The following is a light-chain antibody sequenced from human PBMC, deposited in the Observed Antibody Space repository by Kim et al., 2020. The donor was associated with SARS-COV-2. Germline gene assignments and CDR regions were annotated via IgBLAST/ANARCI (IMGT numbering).Light chain of an antibody. J-gene: IGLJ3*02. V-gene: IGLV3-19*01. Sequence: ALGQTARLTCQGDKLRSNYASMYQQKAGQAPVLLIFGKNNRPSGIPDRFSGSDSGNTASLTITGAQAEDEADYYCNSRDNSGKHRVFGGGTKLTVL. CDR1: KLRSNY. CDR3: NSRDNSGKHRV. CDR2: GKN.